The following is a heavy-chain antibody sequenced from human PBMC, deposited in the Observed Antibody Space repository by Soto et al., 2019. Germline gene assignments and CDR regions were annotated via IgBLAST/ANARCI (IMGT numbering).Heavy chain of an antibody. V-gene: IGHV4-59*08. J-gene: IGHJ6*02. Sequence: QVQLQESGPGLVKPSETLSLTCSVSGGSITGHYCSWFRQPPGKGLEWIGYIHHSGSTSYNPSLKSRVTMSVDTSKNQFSLKVNSVTAADTALYYCARQGFGQLHGLVDVWGPGTTVTVSS. D-gene: IGHD3-10*01. CDR2: IHHSGST. CDR1: GGSITGHY. CDR3: ARQGFGQLHGLVDV.